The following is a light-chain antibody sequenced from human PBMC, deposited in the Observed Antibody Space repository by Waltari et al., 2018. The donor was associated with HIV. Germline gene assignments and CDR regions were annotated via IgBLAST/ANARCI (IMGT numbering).Light chain of an antibody. CDR3: LLYFHGPSWL. Sequence: TVVIQDASLTVSPGWTVTLTCASTPGPVTTSHFPAWFQLRPGQGPRPLIYGTLNNHSWNPSRFSGSLIGGKAALTLSGVQPEDEADYGCLLYFHGPSWLFGRGTRLTGL. CDR2: GTL. J-gene: IGLJ3*02. CDR1: PGPVTTSHF. V-gene: IGLV7-43*01.